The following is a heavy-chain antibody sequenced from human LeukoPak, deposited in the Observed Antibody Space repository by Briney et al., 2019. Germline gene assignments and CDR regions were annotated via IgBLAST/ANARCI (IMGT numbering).Heavy chain of an antibody. CDR1: GGSISGYY. CDR2: IYYSGST. V-gene: IGHV4-59*08. CDR3: ARHLGLGTNYYYGMDV. Sequence: KPSETLSLTCTVSGGSISGYYWSWIRQPPGEGLEYIGYIYYSGSTNYNPSLKSRVTISVDTSKNQFSLKLNSVTAADTAVYYCARHLGLGTNYYYGMDVWGQGTTVTVSS. D-gene: IGHD2-2*01. J-gene: IGHJ6*02.